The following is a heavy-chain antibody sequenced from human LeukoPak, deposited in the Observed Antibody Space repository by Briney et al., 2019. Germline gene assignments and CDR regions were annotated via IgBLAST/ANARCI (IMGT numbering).Heavy chain of an antibody. V-gene: IGHV3-7*01. D-gene: IGHD2-15*01. CDR3: ARSGCSVFWY. Sequence: GGSLRLSCAASGFTFSNYWMSWVRQAPGKGLEWVANIKEDGTEKYSLDSVKGRFTVSRDNVKNSLYLQLNNVRVEDTAIYYCARSGCSVFWYWGQGTLVTVSS. CDR1: GFTFSNYW. CDR2: IKEDGTEK. J-gene: IGHJ4*02.